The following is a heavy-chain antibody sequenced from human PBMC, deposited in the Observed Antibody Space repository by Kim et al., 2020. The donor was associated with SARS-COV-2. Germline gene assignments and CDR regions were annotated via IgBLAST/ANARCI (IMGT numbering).Heavy chain of an antibody. CDR2: INSDGSST. CDR3: ASPPWVVPAAS. CDR1: GFTFSSYW. J-gene: IGHJ4*02. V-gene: IGHV3-74*01. D-gene: IGHD2-2*01. Sequence: GGSLRLSCAASGFTFSSYWMHWVRQAPGKGLVWVSRINSDGSSTSYEDSVKGRFTISRDNAKNTLYLQMNSLRAEDTAVYYCASPPWVVPAASWGQGTLVTVSS.